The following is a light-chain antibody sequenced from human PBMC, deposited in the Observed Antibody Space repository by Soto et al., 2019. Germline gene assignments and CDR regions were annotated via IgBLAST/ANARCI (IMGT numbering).Light chain of an antibody. V-gene: IGKV3-15*01. CDR3: QQYNNWWT. J-gene: IGKJ1*01. CDR1: QSVSNN. CDR2: GAS. Sequence: EIVMTQSPATLSVSPGERATLSCRASQSVSNNLAWYQKKPGQAPRLLIYGASTRATGIPARFSGGGSGTAITRTISSLQSEDCAVYYCQQYNNWWTFGQGTRVEI.